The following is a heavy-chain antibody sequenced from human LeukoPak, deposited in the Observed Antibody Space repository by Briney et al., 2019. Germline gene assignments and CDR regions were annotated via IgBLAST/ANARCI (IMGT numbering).Heavy chain of an antibody. V-gene: IGHV3-49*03. Sequence: PGGSLRLSCTAPGFTFGDYAMSWFRQAPGKGVEWVGFIRCKAYVGTTEYAACVNGRFTISRDDSKRIEYLQIYRLKTVVTAVYYCTRGGRQDYYDSSGYRDYWGQGTLVTVSS. D-gene: IGHD3-22*01. J-gene: IGHJ4*02. CDR2: IRCKAYVGTT. CDR1: GFTFGDYA. CDR3: TRGGRQDYYDSSGYRDY.